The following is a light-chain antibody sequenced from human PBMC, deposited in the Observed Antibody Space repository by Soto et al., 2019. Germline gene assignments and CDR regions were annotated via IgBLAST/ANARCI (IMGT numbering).Light chain of an antibody. J-gene: IGKJ3*01. CDR2: DAS. V-gene: IGKV1-33*01. Sequence: DIQMTQSPSSLSASVGDRVTITCQASQDISNYLNWYQQKPGKAPKLLIYDASNLETGVPSRFSGSGSGPDFTFTISSLQPEDIATYYCQQYDNRPPFTFGPGTKVDIK. CDR1: QDISNY. CDR3: QQYDNRPPFT.